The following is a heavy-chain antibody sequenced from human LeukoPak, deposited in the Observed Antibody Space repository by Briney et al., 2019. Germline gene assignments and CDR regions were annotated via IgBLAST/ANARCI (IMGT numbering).Heavy chain of an antibody. D-gene: IGHD1-26*01. J-gene: IGHJ4*02. Sequence: PGGSLRLSCAASGFTFDDYAMSWVRQAPGKGLEWVSAISGSGGSTYYADSVKGRFTISRDNSKSTLYLQMNSLRAEDTAVYYCAKGVGAEGFDYWGQGTLVTVSS. V-gene: IGHV3-23*01. CDR2: ISGSGGST. CDR1: GFTFDDYA. CDR3: AKGVGAEGFDY.